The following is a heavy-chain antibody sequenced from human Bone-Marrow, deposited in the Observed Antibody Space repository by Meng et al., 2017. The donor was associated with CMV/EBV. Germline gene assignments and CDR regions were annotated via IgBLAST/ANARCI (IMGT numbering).Heavy chain of an antibody. CDR1: GGSISSSSYY. J-gene: IGHJ5*02. CDR2: VYYSGST. D-gene: IGHD2-2*01. CDR3: ARGEDCTTTTCFAGGWFGP. Sequence: ESLRLSCTVSGGSISSSSYYWGWIRQPPGKGLEWIGTVYYSGSTFYSPSLKSRVTISADTSKNQFSLKLSSVTAADTAIYYCARGEDCTTTTCFAGGWFGPWGQGTLVTVSS. V-gene: IGHV4-39*07.